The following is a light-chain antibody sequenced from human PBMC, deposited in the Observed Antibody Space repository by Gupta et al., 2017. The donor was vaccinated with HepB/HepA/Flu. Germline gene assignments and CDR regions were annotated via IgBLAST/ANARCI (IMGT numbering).Light chain of an antibody. Sequence: SYDLIQPPSVSVSPGRTASITCSGDKLGDKYASWYQQKPGQSPVLVMYQDSKRHSGIPERFSGSNSGNTATLTISGTQAMDEADYYCQAWDSIVVFGGGTKLTVL. CDR2: QDS. CDR1: KLGDKY. V-gene: IGLV3-1*01. J-gene: IGLJ2*01. CDR3: QAWDSIVV.